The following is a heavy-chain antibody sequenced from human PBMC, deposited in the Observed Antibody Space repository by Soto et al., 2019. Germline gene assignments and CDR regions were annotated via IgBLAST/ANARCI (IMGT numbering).Heavy chain of an antibody. CDR1: GFTFDDYA. CDR3: AKGIRSGSYSDYYYYYGMDV. J-gene: IGHJ6*02. V-gene: IGHV3-9*01. D-gene: IGHD1-26*01. Sequence: GGSLRLSCAASGFTFDDYAMHWVRQAPGKGLEWVSGISWNSGSIGYADSVKGRFTISRDNAKNSLYLQMNSLRAEDTALYYCAKGIRSGSYSDYYYYYGMDVWGQGTTVTVSS. CDR2: ISWNSGSI.